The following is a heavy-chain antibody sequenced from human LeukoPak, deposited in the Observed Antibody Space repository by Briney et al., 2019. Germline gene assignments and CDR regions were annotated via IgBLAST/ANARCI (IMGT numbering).Heavy chain of an antibody. CDR1: GGYISADY. V-gene: IGHV4-59*12. CDR3: ARDKTGDYGDLNWFDP. J-gene: IGHJ5*02. CDR2: ISYSGNT. Sequence: SETLSLTCAVSGGYISADYWIWIRQPPGTGLEWIGYISYSGNTNYNPSLKSRVTISQDTSKNQFSLRLSSVTAADTAVYYCARDKTGDYGDLNWFDPWGQGTLVTVSS. D-gene: IGHD4-17*01.